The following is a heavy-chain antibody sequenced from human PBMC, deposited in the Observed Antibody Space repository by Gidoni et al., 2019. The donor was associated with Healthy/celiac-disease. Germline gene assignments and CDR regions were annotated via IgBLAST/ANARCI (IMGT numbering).Heavy chain of an antibody. J-gene: IGHJ3*02. V-gene: IGHV1-69*01. CDR3: ARPTTIYRWNDAFDI. CDR2: IITIFGTA. CDR1: GGAFSCYA. D-gene: IGHD1-26*01. Sequence: QVQLVQSGAEMKTPGYSVEVSCNASGGAFSCYASSWVRQAPGQGLGWLRWIITIFGTANYEQKVQGRVTITADESTSTAYMELSSLRSEDTAVYYFARPTTIYRWNDAFDIWGQGTMVTVSS.